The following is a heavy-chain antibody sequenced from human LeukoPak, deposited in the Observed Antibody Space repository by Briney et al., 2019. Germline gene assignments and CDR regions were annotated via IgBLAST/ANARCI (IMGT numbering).Heavy chain of an antibody. V-gene: IGHV3-7*01. CDR2: IKESGNEK. Sequence: PGGSLRLSCGASGFSFSNYWMSWVRQAPGKGLEWVANIKESGNEKYYVDSVKGRFTISRDNAENSLYLQMNNLRAEDTAVYYCVRVREKWGSGFDSWGQGTLVTVSS. CDR3: VRVREKWGSGFDS. J-gene: IGHJ4*02. D-gene: IGHD7-27*01. CDR1: GFSFSNYW.